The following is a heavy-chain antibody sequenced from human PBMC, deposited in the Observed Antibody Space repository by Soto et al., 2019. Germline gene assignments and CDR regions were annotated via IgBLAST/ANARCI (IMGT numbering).Heavy chain of an antibody. J-gene: IGHJ6*02. CDR3: AKAPRVDFWSSPNPHNRYYSGIDV. Sequence: WLSLRLSCEASGCMFDTYVMHWVLQSPGKGLEWVAGISFDGGNTYYADSVKGRFTISRDNSKNTLYLQMNSLRAEDTAVYYCAKAPRVDFWSSPNPHNRYYSGIDVWGQGTTVTVSS. CDR2: ISFDGGNT. V-gene: IGHV3-30*18. CDR1: GCMFDTYV. D-gene: IGHD3-3*01.